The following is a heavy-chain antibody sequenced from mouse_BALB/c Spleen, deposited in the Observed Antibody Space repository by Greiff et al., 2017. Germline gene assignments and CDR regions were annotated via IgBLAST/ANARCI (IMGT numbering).Heavy chain of an antibody. J-gene: IGHJ4*01. V-gene: IGHV14-3*02. CDR3: AKKGWLRGAMDY. D-gene: IGHD2-2*01. CDR1: GFNIKDTY. CDR2: IDPANGNT. Sequence: VQLQQSGAELVKPGASVKLSCTASGFNIKDTYMHWVKQRPEQGLEWIGRIDPANGNTKYDPKFQGKATITADTSSNTAYLQLSSLTSEDTAVYYCAKKGWLRGAMDYWGQGTSVTVSS.